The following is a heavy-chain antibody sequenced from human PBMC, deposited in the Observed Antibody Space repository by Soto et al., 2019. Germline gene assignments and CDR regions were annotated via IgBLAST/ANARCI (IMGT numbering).Heavy chain of an antibody. Sequence: EVQLVESGGALVQLGGSLRLSCAASGFTLSGRSMHWVRQAPGKGLVWVSGIDNAGTDSTYADSVKGRFTSSRDNAKNMLYLQMNSLRVEDTAVYCCARGWFGPDVWGKGTTVTVSS. V-gene: IGHV3-74*01. CDR2: IDNAGTDS. J-gene: IGHJ6*04. D-gene: IGHD3-10*01. CDR1: GFTLSGRS. CDR3: ARGWFGPDV.